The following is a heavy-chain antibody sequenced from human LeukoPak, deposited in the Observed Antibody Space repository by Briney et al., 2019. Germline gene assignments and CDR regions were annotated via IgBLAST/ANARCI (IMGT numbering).Heavy chain of an antibody. J-gene: IGHJ4*02. CDR3: AREVATIGGIFDY. Sequence: PSETLSLTCTASVGSISIYYWSWIRQPAGKGLEWIGRIYTSGSTNYNPSLKSRVTMSVDTSKNQFSLKLSSVTAADTAVYYCAREVATIGGIFDYWGQGTLVTVSS. D-gene: IGHD5-12*01. V-gene: IGHV4-4*07. CDR1: VGSISIYY. CDR2: IYTSGST.